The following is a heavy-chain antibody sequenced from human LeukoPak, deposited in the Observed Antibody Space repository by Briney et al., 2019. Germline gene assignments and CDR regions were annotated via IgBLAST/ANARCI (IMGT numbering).Heavy chain of an antibody. J-gene: IGHJ5*02. CDR3: ARRVHDYVWGSYRYNWFDP. D-gene: IGHD3-16*02. V-gene: IGHV4-39*07. CDR1: GGSISSSSYY. Sequence: PSETLSLTCTVSGGSISSSSYYWGWIRQPPGKGLEWIGEINHSGSTNYNPSLKSRVTISVDTSKNQFSLKLSSVTAADTAVYYCARRVHDYVWGSYRYNWFDPWGQGTLVTVSS. CDR2: INHSGST.